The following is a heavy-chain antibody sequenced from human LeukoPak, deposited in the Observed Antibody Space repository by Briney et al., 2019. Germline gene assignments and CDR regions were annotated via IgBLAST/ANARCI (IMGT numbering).Heavy chain of an antibody. V-gene: IGHV4-39*07. CDR1: GGSISSSSHY. D-gene: IGHD3-10*01. J-gene: IGHJ6*03. Sequence: SETLSLTCTVSGGSISSSSHYWGWIRQPPGKGLEWIGSMYSSGSTYYNPSLKSRVTISVDTSKNQFSLKLSSVTAADTAVYYCARVTMVRGLYYYYYMDVWGKGTTVTISS. CDR3: ARVTMVRGLYYYYYMDV. CDR2: MYSSGST.